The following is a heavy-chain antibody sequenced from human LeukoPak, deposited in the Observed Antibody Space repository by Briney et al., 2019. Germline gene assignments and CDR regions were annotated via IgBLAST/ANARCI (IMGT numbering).Heavy chain of an antibody. CDR3: AKAGCSSTSCSPYYYYYYMDV. D-gene: IGHD2-2*01. CDR2: IRYDGSNK. J-gene: IGHJ6*03. CDR1: GFSFISYG. Sequence: GGSLRLSCAASGFSFISYGMHWVRQAPGKGLEWVAFIRYDGSNKYYADSVKGRFTISRDNSKNTLYLQMNSLRAEDTAVYYCAKAGCSSTSCSPYYYYYYMDVWGKGTTVTVSS. V-gene: IGHV3-30*02.